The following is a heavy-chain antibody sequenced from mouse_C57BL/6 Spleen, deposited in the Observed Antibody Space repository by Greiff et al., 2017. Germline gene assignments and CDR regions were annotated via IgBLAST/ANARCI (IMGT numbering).Heavy chain of an antibody. CDR1: GYSFTSYY. V-gene: IGHV1-66*01. Sequence: QVQLQQSGPELVKPGASVKISCKASGYSFTSYYIHWVKQRPGQGLEWIGWIYPGSGNTKYNEKFKGKATLTADTSSSTAYMQLSSLTSEDSAVYDCARGGGLYDGNVMDYWGQGTSVTVSS. CDR2: IYPGSGNT. J-gene: IGHJ4*01. D-gene: IGHD2-1*01. CDR3: ARGGGLYDGNVMDY.